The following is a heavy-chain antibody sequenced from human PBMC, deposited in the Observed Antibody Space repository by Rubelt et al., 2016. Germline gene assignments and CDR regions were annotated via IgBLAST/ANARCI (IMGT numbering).Heavy chain of an antibody. CDR3: ARDPLPVRGVIMTPTH. Sequence: QVQLVQSGAEVKKPGASVKVSCKASGYTFTSYGISWVRQAPGQGLEWMGWISAYNGNTNYAQKLQGRVTMTTAPSTSTAYMELRSLRSDDTAVYYCARDPLPVRGVIMTPTHWGQGTLVTVSS. CDR1: GYTFTSYG. CDR2: ISAYNGNT. D-gene: IGHD3-10*01. J-gene: IGHJ4*02. V-gene: IGHV1-18*01.